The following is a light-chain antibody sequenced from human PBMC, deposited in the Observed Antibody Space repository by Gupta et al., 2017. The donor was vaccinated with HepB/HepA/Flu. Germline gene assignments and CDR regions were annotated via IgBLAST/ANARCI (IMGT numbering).Light chain of an antibody. CDR1: QGISTY. V-gene: IGKV1-9*01. J-gene: IGKJ5*01. CDR3: QQVNSFPFT. CDR2: SAS. Sequence: DIQLTQSPSFLSASVGDQVTITCRASQGISTYLAWYQQKPGKAPKLLIYSASTLQSGVPSSFSGSGSGTEFTLTISRLQPEDFATYYCQQVNSFPFTFGQGTRLEIK.